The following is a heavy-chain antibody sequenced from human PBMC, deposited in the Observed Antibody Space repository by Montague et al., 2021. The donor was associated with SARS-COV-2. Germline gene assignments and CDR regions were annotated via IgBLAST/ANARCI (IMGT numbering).Heavy chain of an antibody. CDR1: GGSITSYY. CDR2: IYTSGST. J-gene: IGHJ4*02. CDR3: ARPRGIAVAGRLAFDY. Sequence: SETLSLTCTVSGGSITSYYWSWIRQPAGKGLECIGLIYTSGSTNYNPSLKSRVTMSVDTSRKQFSLKLSSVTAADTAVFYCARPRGIAVAGRLAFDYWGQGTLVTVSS. D-gene: IGHD6-19*01. V-gene: IGHV4-4*07.